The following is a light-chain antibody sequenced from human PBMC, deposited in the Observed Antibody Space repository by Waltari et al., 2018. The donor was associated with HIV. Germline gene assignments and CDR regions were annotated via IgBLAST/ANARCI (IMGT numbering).Light chain of an antibody. Sequence: QSVLTQPPSASGTPGQRVTISCSGSRSNIGSKYVYWYQQFPAAAPKRLIARNNPLPSGIPNRPSSSKSVTSASLAISGLRSEEEADYYCAACDDSLDVWVFGGGTNMTGL. V-gene: IGLV1-47*01. CDR3: AACDDSLDVWV. J-gene: IGLJ3*02. CDR1: RSNIGSKY. CDR2: RNN.